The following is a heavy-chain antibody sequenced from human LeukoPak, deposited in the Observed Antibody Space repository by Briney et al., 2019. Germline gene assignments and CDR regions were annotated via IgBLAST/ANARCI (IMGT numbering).Heavy chain of an antibody. V-gene: IGHV3-20*04. CDR2: INWNGGST. CDR1: GFSFDDYG. J-gene: IGHJ4*02. Sequence: GSLRLSCAASGFSFDDYGMSWVRQAPGQGLEWVSGINWNGGSTGYADSVKGRFTISRDNAKNSLYLQMSSLRAEDTALYYCARGFLADLNMVWVDYWGQGTLVTVSS. CDR3: ARGFLADLNMVWVDY. D-gene: IGHD3-10*01.